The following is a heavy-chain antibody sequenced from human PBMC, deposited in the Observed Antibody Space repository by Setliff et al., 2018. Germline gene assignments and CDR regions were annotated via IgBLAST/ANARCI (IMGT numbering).Heavy chain of an antibody. J-gene: IGHJ3*02. Sequence: GSLRLSCAASGFTFDDYAMHWVRQAPGKGLEWVSLISWDGGSTYYADPVKGRFTISRDNSKNSLYLQMNSLRAEDTALYYCAKDRLPYALNAFDIWGQGTMVTVSS. D-gene: IGHD5-12*01. CDR2: ISWDGGST. V-gene: IGHV3-43D*03. CDR1: GFTFDDYA. CDR3: AKDRLPYALNAFDI.